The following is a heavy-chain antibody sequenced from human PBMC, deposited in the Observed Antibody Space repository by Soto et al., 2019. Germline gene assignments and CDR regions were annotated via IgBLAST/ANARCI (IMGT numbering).Heavy chain of an antibody. CDR1: GGSISGSYYY. Sequence: LSLTCAVSGGSISGSYYYWGWLRQSPGKGPEWIGSVFYTGFTSYNPSLESRVSVSVDTSKNQFSLKVSGVSAADTAVYYCARGIAAAGTNFDYWGQGTLVTVSS. CDR3: ARGIAAAGTNFDY. CDR2: VFYTGFT. J-gene: IGHJ4*02. V-gene: IGHV4-39*01. D-gene: IGHD6-13*01.